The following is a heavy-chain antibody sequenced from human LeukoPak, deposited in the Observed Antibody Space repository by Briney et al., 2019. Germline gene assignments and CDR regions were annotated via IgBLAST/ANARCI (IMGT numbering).Heavy chain of an antibody. D-gene: IGHD6-19*01. CDR1: GFSFGSYA. CDR2: ISGSGDNT. CDR3: AKRSGYTTGWFFDF. J-gene: IGHJ4*02. Sequence: GGSLRLSCAASGFSFGSYAMSWVRQAPGKGLEWVSSISGSGDNTYYAESVKGRFTISRDNPKNTLFLQMNSLRAEDTAVFYCAKRSGYTTGWFFDFWGQGTLVTVSS. V-gene: IGHV3-23*01.